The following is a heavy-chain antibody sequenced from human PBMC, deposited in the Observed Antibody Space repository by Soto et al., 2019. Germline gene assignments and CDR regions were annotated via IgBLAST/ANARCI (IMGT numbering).Heavy chain of an antibody. CDR3: AMVDNYVTPTPQDV. Sequence: QVQLVQSGDEVRKPGSSVKVSCKASGYFFFNFVMAGGGQAPGQGLEWMGWISPYSGNTHYASKVQGRLTMTTDTSTSTAYMDLGSLTSDDTAVYYCAMVDNYVTPTPQDVWGQGTTVTVSS. CDR2: ISPYSGNT. CDR1: GYFFFNFV. J-gene: IGHJ6*02. D-gene: IGHD3-16*01. V-gene: IGHV1-18*01.